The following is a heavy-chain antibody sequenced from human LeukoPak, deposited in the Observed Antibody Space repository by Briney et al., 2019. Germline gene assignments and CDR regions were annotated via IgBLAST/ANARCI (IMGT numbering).Heavy chain of an antibody. D-gene: IGHD3-22*01. J-gene: IGHJ4*02. V-gene: IGHV1-18*01. Sequence: GASVKVSCKASGYTFTSYGIRWVRQAPGQGLEWMGWISAYNGNTNYAQKLQGRVTLTTDPSTSTAYMELRSLRSDDTAVYYGARDLISSGYSIDPLEGWGQGTLVTVSS. CDR2: ISAYNGNT. CDR1: GYTFTSYG. CDR3: ARDLISSGYSIDPLEG.